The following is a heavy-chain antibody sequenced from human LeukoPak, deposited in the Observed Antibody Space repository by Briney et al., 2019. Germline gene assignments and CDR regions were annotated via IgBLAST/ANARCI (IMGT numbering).Heavy chain of an antibody. CDR3: ARLQYNGGRYYFDY. Sequence: SETLSLTCTVSGGSISSSSYYWGWIRQPPGKGLEGIGSIYYSGSTYYNPSLKSRVAISVDTSKNQFSLKLSSVTAADTAVYFCARLQYNGGRYYFDYWGQGTLVTVSS. V-gene: IGHV4-39*01. D-gene: IGHD1-1*01. CDR2: IYYSGST. J-gene: IGHJ4*02. CDR1: GGSISSSSYY.